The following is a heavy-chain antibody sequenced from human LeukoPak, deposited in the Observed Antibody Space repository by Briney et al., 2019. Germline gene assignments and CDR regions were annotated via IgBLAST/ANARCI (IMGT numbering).Heavy chain of an antibody. CDR2: IIPIFGTA. CDR1: GGTFSSYA. D-gene: IGHD3-22*01. J-gene: IGHJ4*02. Sequence: ASVKVSCKASGGTFSSYAISWVRQAPGQGLEWMGVIIPIFGTANYAQKFQGRVTITTDESTSTAYMELSSLRSEDTAVYYCARDADSSGYYSPAFFDYWGQGTLVTVSS. CDR3: ARDADSSGYYSPAFFDY. V-gene: IGHV1-69*05.